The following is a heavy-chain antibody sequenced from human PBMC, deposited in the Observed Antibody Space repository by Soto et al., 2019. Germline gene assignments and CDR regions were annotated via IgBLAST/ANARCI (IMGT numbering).Heavy chain of an antibody. V-gene: IGHV3-30-3*01. CDR2: ISYDGSNK. D-gene: IGHD3-22*01. Sequence: GGSLRLSCAASGFTFSSYAMHWVRQAPGKGLEWVAVISYDGSNKYYADSVKGRFTISRDNSKNTLYLQMNSLRAEDTAVYYCARGAGYYDSSGDFDYWGQGTLVTVSS. CDR3: ARGAGYYDSSGDFDY. J-gene: IGHJ4*02. CDR1: GFTFSSYA.